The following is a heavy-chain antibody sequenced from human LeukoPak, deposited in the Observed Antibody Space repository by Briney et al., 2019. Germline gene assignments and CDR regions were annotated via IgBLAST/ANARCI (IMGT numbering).Heavy chain of an antibody. V-gene: IGHV3-15*01. CDR1: GFTFSNAW. Sequence: TGGSLRLSCAASGFTFSNAWMSWVRQAPGKGLERVGRIKSKTDGGTTDYAAPVKGRFTISRDDSKNTLYLQMNSLKTEDTAVYYCTTDNGDYGRAWWFDPWGQGTLVTVSS. CDR2: IKSKTDGGTT. CDR3: TTDNGDYGRAWWFDP. J-gene: IGHJ5*02. D-gene: IGHD4-17*01.